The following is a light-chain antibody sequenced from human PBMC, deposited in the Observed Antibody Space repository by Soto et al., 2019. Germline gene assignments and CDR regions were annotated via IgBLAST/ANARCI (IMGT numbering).Light chain of an antibody. CDR1: QSVSSY. CDR3: QQRSNWPPGGT. Sequence: EIVLTQSPATLSLSPGERATLSCRASQSVSSYLAWYQQKPGQAPRLLIYDASNRATGIPARFSGSGSGTAFTLTISSLEPEDFAVYYCQQRSNWPPGGTFGGGTKVEIK. V-gene: IGKV3-11*01. J-gene: IGKJ4*01. CDR2: DAS.